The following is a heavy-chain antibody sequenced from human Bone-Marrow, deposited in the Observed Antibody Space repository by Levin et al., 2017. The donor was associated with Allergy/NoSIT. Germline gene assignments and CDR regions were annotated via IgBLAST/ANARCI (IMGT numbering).Heavy chain of an antibody. CDR3: ARGDGPAVAGAHY. V-gene: IGHV3-30-3*01. CDR1: GFSFSSYA. CDR2: ISYDGSKE. D-gene: IGHD6-19*01. J-gene: IGHJ4*02. Sequence: GESLKISCAASGFSFSSYAMHWVRQAPGKGLDWVAIISYDGSKEEYADFVKGRFTMSRDNSENTIFLQMNSLRTEDTAVYYCARGDGPAVAGAHYWGQGVRVTVSS.